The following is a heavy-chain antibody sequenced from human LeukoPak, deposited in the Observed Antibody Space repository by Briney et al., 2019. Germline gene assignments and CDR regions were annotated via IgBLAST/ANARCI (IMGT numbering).Heavy chain of an antibody. CDR1: GFTFSSYA. CDR2: ISGSGGST. Sequence: GGSLRLSCAASGFTFSSYAMSWVRQAPGKGLEWVSGISGSGGSTHYADSVKGRFTISRDNSKSTLYLQMNSLRAEDTAVYYCARNNGMDVWGQGTTVIVSS. V-gene: IGHV3-23*01. J-gene: IGHJ6*02. CDR3: ARNNGMDV.